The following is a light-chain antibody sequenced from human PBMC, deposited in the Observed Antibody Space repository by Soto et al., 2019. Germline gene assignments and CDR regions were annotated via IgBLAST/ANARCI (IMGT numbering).Light chain of an antibody. CDR1: QNINNY. CDR3: QQYNSYSTWT. CDR2: GAS. V-gene: IGKV1-39*01. Sequence: DIQMTQSPSSLSASIGDRVTITCRASQNINNYLNWYQYKPGTAPELLIYGASSLQSGVPARFGGSGSGTDFNLTISSLQPDDFATYYCQQYNSYSTWTFGQGTKVDIK. J-gene: IGKJ1*01.